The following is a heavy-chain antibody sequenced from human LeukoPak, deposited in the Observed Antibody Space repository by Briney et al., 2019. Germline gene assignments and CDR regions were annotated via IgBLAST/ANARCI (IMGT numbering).Heavy chain of an antibody. J-gene: IGHJ4*02. Sequence: PGGSLRLSCAASAFTFTSYPMSWVRQAPGRGLEWVSAISGSGGSTFYADSVKGQFTVSRDNSNNTLYLQMNSLRAEDTAVYYCAKDLPTLYCSRTSCYSDYWGQGTLVTVSS. CDR2: ISGSGGST. CDR3: AKDLPTLYCSRTSCYSDY. V-gene: IGHV3-23*01. CDR1: AFTFTSYP. D-gene: IGHD2-2*01.